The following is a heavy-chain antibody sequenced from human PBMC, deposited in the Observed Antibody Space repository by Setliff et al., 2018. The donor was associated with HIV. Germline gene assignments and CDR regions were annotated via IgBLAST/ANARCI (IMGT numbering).Heavy chain of an antibody. J-gene: IGHJ2*01. V-gene: IGHV7-4-1*01. CDR3: ARYGRDWFFDL. D-gene: IGHD3-9*01. Sequence: ASVKVSCKASGYTFTNFGLSWVRQAPGQGLEWMGWINTETGTPMYAQGFTGRFVFSLDTSISTAYLQIDSPNTEDTAVYYCARYGRDWFFDLWGRGTLVTVSS. CDR2: INTETGTP. CDR1: GYTFTNFG.